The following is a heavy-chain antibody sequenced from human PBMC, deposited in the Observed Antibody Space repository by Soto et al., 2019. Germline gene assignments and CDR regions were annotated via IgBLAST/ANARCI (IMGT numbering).Heavy chain of an antibody. Sequence: QVQLVESGGGVVQPGRSLRLSCAASGFTFSSYGMHWVRQAPGKGLEWVAVIWYDGSNKYYADAVKGRFTISRDNSKNTLYLQMHSLRAEDTAVYYCARDRDCSSTSCFLYYYYYGMDVWGQGTTVTVSS. D-gene: IGHD2-2*01. CDR3: ARDRDCSSTSCFLYYYYYGMDV. CDR1: GFTFSSYG. V-gene: IGHV3-33*01. J-gene: IGHJ6*02. CDR2: IWYDGSNK.